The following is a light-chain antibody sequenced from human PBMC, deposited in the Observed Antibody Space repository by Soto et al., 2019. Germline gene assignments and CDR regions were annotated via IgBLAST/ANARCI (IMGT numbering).Light chain of an antibody. V-gene: IGLV1-44*01. Sequence: QSVLTQPPSASGTPGQRVTISCSGSSSNIGSNTVDWYRQLPGTAPKLLIFRDSQRPSGVPDRLSGSKSGTSASLAISGLQSEDEADYYCAAWDDSLNGPVFGGGTKLTVL. J-gene: IGLJ3*02. CDR3: AAWDDSLNGPV. CDR2: RDS. CDR1: SSNIGSNT.